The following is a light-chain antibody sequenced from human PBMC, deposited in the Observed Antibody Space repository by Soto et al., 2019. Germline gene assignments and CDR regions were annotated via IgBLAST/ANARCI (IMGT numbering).Light chain of an antibody. CDR3: QQRHSWPPIT. Sequence: DIQMTQSPSTLSGSVGDRVTITCRASQTISSWLAWYQQKPGKAPKLLIYKASTLKSGVPSRFSGSGSGTDFTLTISSLEPEDSAVYYCQQRHSWPPITFGQGTRLEIK. V-gene: IGKV1-5*03. CDR2: KAS. J-gene: IGKJ5*01. CDR1: QTISSW.